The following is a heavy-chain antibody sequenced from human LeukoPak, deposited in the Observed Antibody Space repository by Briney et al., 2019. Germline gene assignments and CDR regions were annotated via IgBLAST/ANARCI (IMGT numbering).Heavy chain of an antibody. CDR1: GFTFSSYA. D-gene: IGHD3/OR15-3a*01. CDR3: AKEDWLGFDY. Sequence: GGSLRLSCAASGFTFSSYAMSWVRQAPGKGLEWVSVVSSSGGNTYNADSVKGRFTISRDSSKNTLYLQMNSLRAEDTAVYYCAKEDWLGFDYWGQGTLVTVSS. V-gene: IGHV3-23*01. CDR2: VSSSGGNT. J-gene: IGHJ4*02.